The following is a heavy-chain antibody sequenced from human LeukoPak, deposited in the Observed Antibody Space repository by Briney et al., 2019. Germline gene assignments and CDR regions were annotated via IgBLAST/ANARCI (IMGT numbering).Heavy chain of an antibody. V-gene: IGHV4-59*11. CDR3: ARDLVTVTKGFDS. CDR2: ISYIGTT. J-gene: IGHJ3*02. CDR1: GDSFSSHY. Sequence: SETLSLTCVVSGDSFSSHYWTWIRQSPGKGLEWIGYISYIGTTNYNPSLKSRVTISIDTSKNQFSLKLRSVTAADTAVYYCARDLVTVTKGFDSWGQGTMVSVSS. D-gene: IGHD4-17*01.